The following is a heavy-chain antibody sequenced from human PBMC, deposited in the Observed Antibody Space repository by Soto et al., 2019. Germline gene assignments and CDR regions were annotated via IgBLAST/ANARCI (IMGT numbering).Heavy chain of an antibody. D-gene: IGHD2-2*02. J-gene: IGHJ4*02. Sequence: EVQLVESGGDLVQPGGSLRLSCAASGFTFSNFWMNWVRQAPGKGLEWVANIKEDGSEKYYMDFLKGRFTISRDNAKNSLYLQMSSLRAEDTGVYYCAGAIYTRRAILGYWGQGTLVTFSS. V-gene: IGHV3-7*01. CDR3: AGAIYTRRAILGY. CDR1: GFTFSNFW. CDR2: IKEDGSEK.